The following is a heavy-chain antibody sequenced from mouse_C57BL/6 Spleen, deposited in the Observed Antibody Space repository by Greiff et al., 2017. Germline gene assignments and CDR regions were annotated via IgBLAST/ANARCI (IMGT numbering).Heavy chain of an antibody. CDR1: GYTFTSYW. Sequence: QVQLKQPGTELVKPGASVKLSCKASGYTFTSYWMHWVKQRPGQGLEWIGNINPSNGGTNYNEKFKSKATLTVDKSSSTAYMQRSSLTSEDSAVYYCARDDYDEDWYFDVWGTGTTVTVSS. J-gene: IGHJ1*03. D-gene: IGHD2-4*01. CDR3: ARDDYDEDWYFDV. CDR2: INPSNGGT. V-gene: IGHV1-53*01.